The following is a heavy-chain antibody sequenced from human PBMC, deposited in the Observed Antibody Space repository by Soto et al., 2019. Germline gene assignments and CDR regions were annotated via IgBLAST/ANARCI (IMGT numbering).Heavy chain of an antibody. CDR3: TKGTSSWSRAFFDG. D-gene: IGHD6-13*01. V-gene: IGHV3-21*04. J-gene: IGHJ4*02. CDR2: ISSSSSYI. Sequence: PGGSXRLSCAASGFTFSSYSMNWVRQAPGKGLEWVSSISSSSSYIYYADSVKGRFTFSRDNSKNTLYLQVNSLRAEDTDIYYRTKGTSSWSRAFFDGWAQGTLFTVSS. CDR1: GFTFSSYS.